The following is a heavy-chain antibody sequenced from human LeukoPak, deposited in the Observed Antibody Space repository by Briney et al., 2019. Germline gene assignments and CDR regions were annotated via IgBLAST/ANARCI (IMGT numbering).Heavy chain of an antibody. CDR3: ANGGTYSSGP. J-gene: IGHJ5*02. Sequence: GRSLRLSCAASGFTFSNYAIHWVRQAPGKGLEWVATIKPDGSAQYYVDSVKGRFTISRDNAKNSLFLQINSLRAEDTAVYYCANGGTYSSGPWGQGTLVTVSS. V-gene: IGHV3-7*01. D-gene: IGHD3-22*01. CDR2: IKPDGSAQ. CDR1: GFTFSNYA.